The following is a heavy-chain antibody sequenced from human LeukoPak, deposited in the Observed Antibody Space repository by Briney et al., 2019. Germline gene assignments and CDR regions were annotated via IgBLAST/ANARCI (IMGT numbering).Heavy chain of an antibody. J-gene: IGHJ3*02. Sequence: SETLSLTCTVSGGSVSSGSYYWSWIRQPPGQGLEWFGYIYYSGSTNHNPSLKSRVTISVDTSKTQFSLKLSSVTAADTAVYYCARDRCSGGSCYAHSAFDIWGQGTMVTVSS. CDR3: ARDRCSGGSCYAHSAFDI. CDR1: GGSVSSGSYY. D-gene: IGHD2-15*01. V-gene: IGHV4-61*01. CDR2: IYYSGST.